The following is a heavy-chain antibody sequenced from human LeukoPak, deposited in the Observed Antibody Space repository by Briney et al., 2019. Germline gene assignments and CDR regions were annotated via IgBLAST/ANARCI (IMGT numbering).Heavy chain of an antibody. CDR2: INAGNGNT. Sequence: GASVKVSCKASVYTFTSYAMHCVRQAPGQRLEWMGWINAGNGNTKYSQKFQGRVTITRDTSASTAYMELSSLRSEDTAVYYCARDASGYSSSWFQYIWFDPWGREPWSPSPQ. D-gene: IGHD6-13*01. V-gene: IGHV1-3*01. CDR3: ARDASGYSSSWFQYIWFDP. CDR1: VYTFTSYA. J-gene: IGHJ5*02.